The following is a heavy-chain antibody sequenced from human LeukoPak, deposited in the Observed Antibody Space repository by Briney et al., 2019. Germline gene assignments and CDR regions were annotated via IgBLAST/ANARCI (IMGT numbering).Heavy chain of an antibody. CDR2: IIPIFGTA. Sequence: AASVKVSCKASGGTFSSYAISWVRQAPGQGLGWMGGIIPIFGTANYAQKFQVRVTITTDESTSTAYMELSSLRSEDTAVYYCARGGRLWSGYYYYFDYWGQGTLVTVSS. J-gene: IGHJ4*02. CDR3: ARGGRLWSGYYYYFDY. CDR1: GGTFSSYA. V-gene: IGHV1-69*05. D-gene: IGHD3-3*01.